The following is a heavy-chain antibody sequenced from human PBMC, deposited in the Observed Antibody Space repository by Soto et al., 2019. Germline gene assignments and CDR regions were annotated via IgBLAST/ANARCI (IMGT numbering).Heavy chain of an antibody. CDR2: IIPIFGTA. J-gene: IGHJ6*02. Sequence: QVQLVQSGAEVKKPGSSVKVSCKASGGTFSSYAISWVRQAPGQGLEWMGGIIPIFGTANYAQKFQGRVTITADESTSTAYMELSSLRSEDTAVYYCASCSGGSCYEDRYCYGMDVWGQGTTVTVSS. V-gene: IGHV1-69*01. CDR3: ASCSGGSCYEDRYCYGMDV. CDR1: GGTFSSYA. D-gene: IGHD2-15*01.